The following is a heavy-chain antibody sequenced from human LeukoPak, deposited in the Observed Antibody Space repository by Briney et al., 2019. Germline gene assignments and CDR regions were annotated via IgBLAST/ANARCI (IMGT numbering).Heavy chain of an antibody. J-gene: IGHJ4*02. V-gene: IGHV3-23*01. CDR3: AKDEALRYFDWIPSAYFDY. Sequence: GGSLRLSCAASGFTFSSYAMSWVRQAPGKGLEWVSAISGSGGSTYYADSVEGRFTISRDNSKNTLYLQMNSLRAEDTAVYYCAKDEALRYFDWIPSAYFDYWGQGNLVTVSS. CDR2: ISGSGGST. D-gene: IGHD3-9*01. CDR1: GFTFSSYA.